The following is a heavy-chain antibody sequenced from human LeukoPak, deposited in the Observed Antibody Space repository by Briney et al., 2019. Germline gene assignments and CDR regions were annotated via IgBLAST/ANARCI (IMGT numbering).Heavy chain of an antibody. Sequence: GGSLRLSCAASGFTFSSYNMTWVRQAPGKGPEWVSSISGSDDSTYYADSMKGRFTISRDNSKKTLHLRMNSLRAEDSAVYYCAKGGDFDSASYYSHWGQGILVTVSS. V-gene: IGHV3-23*01. CDR2: ISGSDDST. CDR3: AKGGDFDSASYYSH. D-gene: IGHD3-22*01. J-gene: IGHJ4*02. CDR1: GFTFSSYN.